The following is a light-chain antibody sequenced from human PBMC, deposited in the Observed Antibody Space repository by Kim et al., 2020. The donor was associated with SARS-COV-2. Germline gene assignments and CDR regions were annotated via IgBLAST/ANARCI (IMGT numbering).Light chain of an antibody. J-gene: IGLJ2*01. CDR3: QSYNRDNVL. CDR1: SGSIDDNY. V-gene: IGLV6-57*03. CDR2: EDD. Sequence: GKMVTISCTRSSGSIDDNYVQWYQQRPGGVPTTVIYEDDQRPSGVSDRFSGSIDNSSNSASLTISGLRTEDEADYYCQSYNRDNVLFGGGTKVTVL.